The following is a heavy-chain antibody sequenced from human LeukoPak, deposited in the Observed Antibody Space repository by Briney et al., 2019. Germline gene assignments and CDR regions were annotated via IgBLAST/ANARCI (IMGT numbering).Heavy chain of an antibody. CDR1: GYTFSNYA. J-gene: IGHJ5*02. Sequence: GWPLSSSCAPAGYTFSNYAMTWVRQAPGKGLGWGAAISGSDGTTYSSDSVTGRFYISRDNAKNTLYLQKTSLRTDDTAVYYCAKDGYDFWSAYQIDLWGQGTLVTVSS. CDR3: AKDGYDFWSAYQIDL. D-gene: IGHD3-3*01. V-gene: IGHV3-23*01. CDR2: ISGSDGTT.